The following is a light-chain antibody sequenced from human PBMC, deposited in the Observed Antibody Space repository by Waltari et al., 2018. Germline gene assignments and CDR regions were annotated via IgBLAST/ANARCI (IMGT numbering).Light chain of an antibody. CDR1: SGHTSNV. CDR3: QTGGHGTWV. CDR2: VNSDGSH. V-gene: IGLV4-69*01. Sequence: QLVLTQSPSASASLGASVRLTCTLSSGHTSNVIAWHQQQPEKGPRYLMKVNSDGSHTKGDGIPDRFSGSSAGAERDLTISSLQSEDEADYYCQTGGHGTWVFGGGTKLTVL. J-gene: IGLJ3*02.